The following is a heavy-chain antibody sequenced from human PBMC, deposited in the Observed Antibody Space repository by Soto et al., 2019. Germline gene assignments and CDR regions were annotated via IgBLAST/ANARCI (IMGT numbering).Heavy chain of an antibody. CDR1: GFTFSSYG. V-gene: IGHV3-30*18. Sequence: QVQLVESGGGVVQPGRSLRLSCAASGFTFSSYGMHWVRQAPGKGLEWVAVISYDGSNKYYADSVKGRFTISRDNSKNTLYLQMNSLRAEDTAAYYCAKDRVRVAQKRGWYFDLWGRGTLVTVSS. J-gene: IGHJ2*01. D-gene: IGHD5-12*01. CDR3: AKDRVRVAQKRGWYFDL. CDR2: ISYDGSNK.